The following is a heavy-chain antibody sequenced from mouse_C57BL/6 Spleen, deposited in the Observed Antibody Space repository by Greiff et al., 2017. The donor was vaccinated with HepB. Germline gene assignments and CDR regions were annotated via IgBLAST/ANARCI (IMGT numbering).Heavy chain of an antibody. CDR3: ARGHYYGSSYRYFDV. CDR2: IYPRDGST. Sequence: QVQLQQSDAELVKPGASVKISCKVSGYTFTDHTIHWVKQRPEQGLEWIGYIYPRDGSTKYNEKFKGKATLTADKSSSTAYMQLNSLTSEDSAVYFCARGHYYGSSYRYFDVWGTGTTVTVSS. D-gene: IGHD1-1*01. V-gene: IGHV1-78*01. CDR1: GYTFTDHT. J-gene: IGHJ1*03.